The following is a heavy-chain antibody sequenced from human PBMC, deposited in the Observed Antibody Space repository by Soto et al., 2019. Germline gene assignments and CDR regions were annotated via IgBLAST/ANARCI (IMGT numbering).Heavy chain of an antibody. CDR2: IYCSGST. D-gene: IGHD5-18*01. Sequence: SETLSLTCTVSGGSISSYYWSWIRQPPGKGLEWIGYIYCSGSTNYNPSLKSRVTISVDTSKNQFSLKLSSVTAADTAVYYCARAPKGYSYGPIPDTFDIWGQGTMVTVSS. J-gene: IGHJ3*02. CDR1: GGSISSYY. CDR3: ARAPKGYSYGPIPDTFDI. V-gene: IGHV4-59*01.